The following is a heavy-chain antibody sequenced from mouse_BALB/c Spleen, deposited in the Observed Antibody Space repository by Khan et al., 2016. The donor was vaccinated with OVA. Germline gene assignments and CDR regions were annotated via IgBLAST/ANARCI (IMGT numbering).Heavy chain of an antibody. CDR3: ARGGGTAPFAY. D-gene: IGHD1-2*01. CDR1: GFTFSDYG. V-gene: IGHV5-15*02. J-gene: IGHJ3*01. Sequence: EVELVESGGGLVQPGGSRKLSCAASGFTFSDYGMAWVRQAPGKGPEWVAFISDLAYTIYYADTVTGRFTISRENAKNTLYLERSSLRSEDTAIYYWARGGGTAPFAYWGLGTLVTVSA. CDR2: ISDLAYTI.